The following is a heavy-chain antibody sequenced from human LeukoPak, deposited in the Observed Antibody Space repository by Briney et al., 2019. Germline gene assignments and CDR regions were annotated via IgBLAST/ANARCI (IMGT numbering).Heavy chain of an antibody. CDR2: ISSSSSTI. CDR1: GFIFSSYI. D-gene: IGHD5-18*01. V-gene: IGHV3-48*01. J-gene: IGHJ4*02. CDR3: ARERLRGYNYGLDY. Sequence: GGSLRLSCAASGFIFSSYIMNWVRQAPGKGLEWVSYISSSSSTIYYADSVKGRFTISRDNVRNSLYLQMNSLRAEDTAVYYCARERLRGYNYGLDYWGQGTPVTVSS.